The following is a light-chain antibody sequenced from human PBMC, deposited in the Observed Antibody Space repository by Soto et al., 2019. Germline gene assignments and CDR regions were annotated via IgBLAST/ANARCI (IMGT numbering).Light chain of an antibody. CDR2: EGS. J-gene: IGLJ1*01. CDR3: CSYAGSSTLYV. Sequence: QSALTQPASVSGSTGPSITISCTGTSSDVGSYNLVSWYQQHPGKAPKLMIYEGSKRPSGVSNRFSGSNSGNTASLTISGLHAEDEADYYCCSYAGSSTLYVFGTGTKLTVL. V-gene: IGLV2-23*01. CDR1: SSDVGSYNL.